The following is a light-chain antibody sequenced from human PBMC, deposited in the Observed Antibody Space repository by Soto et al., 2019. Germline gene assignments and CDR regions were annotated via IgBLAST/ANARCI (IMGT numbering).Light chain of an antibody. J-gene: IGLJ2*01. CDR1: DSDVGGYNY. Sequence: QSVLTQPASVSGSPGQSITISCTGTDSDVGGYNYVSWYQHHPGNAPKVMIYDVSNRPSGVSNRFSGSKSGNTASLIISGLQAEDEADYDCSSYTINGVGVFGGGTKLTVL. V-gene: IGLV2-14*03. CDR3: SSYTINGVGV. CDR2: DVS.